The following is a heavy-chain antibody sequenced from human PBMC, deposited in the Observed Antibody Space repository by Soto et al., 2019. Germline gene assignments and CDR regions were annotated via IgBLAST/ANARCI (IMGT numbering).Heavy chain of an antibody. D-gene: IGHD3-3*01. V-gene: IGHV1-18*01. J-gene: IGHJ6*03. Sequence: SGEGSLKGSGLPLYRYWINWGRQGPWQGLEWMGWISAYNGNTNYAQKLQGRVTMTTDTSTSTAYMELRSLRSDDTAVYYCARSIFGVSYYYYMDVWGKGTTVTVSS. CDR2: ISAYNGNT. CDR3: ARSIFGVSYYYYMDV. CDR1: GLPLYRYW.